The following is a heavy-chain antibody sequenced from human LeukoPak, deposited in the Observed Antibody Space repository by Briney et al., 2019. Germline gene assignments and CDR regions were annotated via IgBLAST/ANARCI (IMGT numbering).Heavy chain of an antibody. J-gene: IGHJ4*02. D-gene: IGHD3-16*01. V-gene: IGHV3-15*01. CDR3: STYYHSGLGY. CDR1: GFTFNDAW. CDR2: ILSKTDGGTT. Sequence: GGSLRLSCTTSGFTFNDAWVTWVRQAPGKGLEWVGRILSKTDGGTTDYAAPVKGRFTISRDDSKNTPYLQMYSLQPDDTGVYYCSTYYHSGLGYWGQGTLVTVSS.